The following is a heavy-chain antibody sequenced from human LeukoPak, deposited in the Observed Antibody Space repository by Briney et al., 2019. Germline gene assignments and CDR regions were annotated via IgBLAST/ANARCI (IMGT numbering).Heavy chain of an antibody. Sequence: GGSLRLSCAASGFTFTSYWMTWVRQAPGKGLEWVANIKKDGSEKYYVDSVKGRFTISRDNAKNSLYLQMNSLRAEDTAVYYCARESSGVLGFDYWGQGTLVTVSS. CDR1: GFTFTSYW. CDR3: ARESSGVLGFDY. D-gene: IGHD3-10*01. V-gene: IGHV3-7*01. J-gene: IGHJ4*02. CDR2: IKKDGSEK.